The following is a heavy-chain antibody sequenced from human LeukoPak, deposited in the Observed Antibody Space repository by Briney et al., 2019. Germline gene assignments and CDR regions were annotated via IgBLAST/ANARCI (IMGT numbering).Heavy chain of an antibody. J-gene: IGHJ6*02. CDR2: ISGSGGST. V-gene: IGHV3-23*01. CDR3: AKVKVPIYYEFWSGHIPYYYGMDV. Sequence: GGSLRLSCAASGFTFSSYAMSWVRQAPGKGLEWVSAISGSGGSTYYADSVKGRFTISRDNSKNTLYLQMNSLRAEDTAVYYCAKVKVPIYYEFWSGHIPYYYGMDVWRQGSTVTVCS. CDR1: GFTFSSYA. D-gene: IGHD3-3*01.